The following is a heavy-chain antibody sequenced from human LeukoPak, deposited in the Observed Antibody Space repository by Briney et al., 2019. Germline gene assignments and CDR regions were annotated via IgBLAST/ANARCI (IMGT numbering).Heavy chain of an antibody. J-gene: IGHJ4*02. D-gene: IGHD2-21*02. CDR3: AGGTYCGGDCYNFDY. CDR2: INHSGST. Sequence: PSESLSLTCAVYGGSFSGYYWSWIRQPPGKGLEWIGEINHSGSTNYNPSLKSRVPISVDTSKNQFSLKLSSVTAADTAVYYCAGGTYCGGDCYNFDYWGQGTLVTVSS. CDR1: GGSFSGYY. V-gene: IGHV4-34*01.